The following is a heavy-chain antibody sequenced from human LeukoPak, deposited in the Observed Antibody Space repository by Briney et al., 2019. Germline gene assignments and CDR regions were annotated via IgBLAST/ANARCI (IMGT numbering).Heavy chain of an antibody. CDR2: INHSGST. D-gene: IGHD2-2*01. J-gene: IGHJ4*02. V-gene: IGHV4-34*01. CDR3: ARGIGYCSSTSCYGGRYFDY. CDR1: GGSFSGYY. Sequence: SETLSLTCAVYGGSFSGYYWSWIRQPPGKGLEWIGEINHSGSTNYNPSLKSRVTISVDTSKNQFSLKLSSVTAADTAVYYCARGIGYCSSTSCYGGRYFDYWGQGTLVTVSS.